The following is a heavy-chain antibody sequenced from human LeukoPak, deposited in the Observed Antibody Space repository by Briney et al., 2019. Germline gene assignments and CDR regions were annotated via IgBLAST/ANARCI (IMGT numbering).Heavy chain of an antibody. V-gene: IGHV1-69*05. Sequence: SVKVSCKASGGTFSSYAISWVRQAPGQGLEWMGRIIPIFGTANYAQKFQGRVTITTDESTSTACMELSSLRSEDTAVYYCARDGRSGSYPHWYFDLWGRGTLVTVSS. J-gene: IGHJ2*01. CDR1: GGTFSSYA. D-gene: IGHD1-26*01. CDR3: ARDGRSGSYPHWYFDL. CDR2: IIPIFGTA.